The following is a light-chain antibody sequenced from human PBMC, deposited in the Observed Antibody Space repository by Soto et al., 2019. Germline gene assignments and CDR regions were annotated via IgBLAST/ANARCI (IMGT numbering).Light chain of an antibody. CDR2: LGS. J-gene: IGKJ1*01. CDR1: QSLLHSNGYNY. Sequence: DLVMTQSPLSLPVTPGEPASISCRSSQSLLHSNGYNYLDWYLQKPGQSPQLLIYLGSNRASGVXDXXSGSGSGTDFTLKINRVEAEDVGVYYCMQTLQTPRTFGQGTKVEIK. V-gene: IGKV2-28*01. CDR3: MQTLQTPRT.